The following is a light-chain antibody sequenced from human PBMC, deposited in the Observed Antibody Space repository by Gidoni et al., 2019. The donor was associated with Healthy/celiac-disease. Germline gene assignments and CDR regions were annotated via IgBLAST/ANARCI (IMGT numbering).Light chain of an antibody. J-gene: IGKJ1*01. CDR3: QQSYSTLWT. CDR2: AAS. CDR1: QSISSY. V-gene: IGKV1-39*01. Sequence: IKMTQSPSSLSASVGDRVTITCRASQSISSYLNWYQQKPGKAPKLLIYAASSLQSGVPSRFSGSGSGTDFPLTISSLQPEDFATYYCQQSYSTLWTFGQGTKVKIK.